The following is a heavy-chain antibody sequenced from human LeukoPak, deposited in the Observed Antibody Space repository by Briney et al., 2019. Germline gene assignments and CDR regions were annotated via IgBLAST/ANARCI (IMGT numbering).Heavy chain of an antibody. D-gene: IGHD3-10*01. V-gene: IGHV3-30*03. CDR1: GFTFSSDG. J-gene: IGHJ4*02. CDR3: ATFRERYY. Sequence: PGGSLRLSCAASGFTFSSDGMHCVRQAPGKGLEWVAVISYDGSNKYYADSVKGRFTISRDNSKNTLYLQMNSLRAEDTAVYYCATFRERYYWGQGTLVTVSS. CDR2: ISYDGSNK.